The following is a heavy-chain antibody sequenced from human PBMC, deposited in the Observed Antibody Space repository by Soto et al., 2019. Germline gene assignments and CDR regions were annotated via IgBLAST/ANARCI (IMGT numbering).Heavy chain of an antibody. V-gene: IGHV3-30-3*01. CDR2: ISYDGSNK. Sequence: QVQLVESGGGVVQPGRSLRLSCAASGFTFSSYAMHWVRQAPGKGLEWVAVISYDGSNKYYADSVKGRFTISRDNSKNTLYLQMNSLRAEDTAVYYCARDNSLRQQLAKYYYYYYGMDVWGQGTTVTVSS. CDR1: GFTFSSYA. CDR3: ARDNSLRQQLAKYYYYYYGMDV. J-gene: IGHJ6*02. D-gene: IGHD6-13*01.